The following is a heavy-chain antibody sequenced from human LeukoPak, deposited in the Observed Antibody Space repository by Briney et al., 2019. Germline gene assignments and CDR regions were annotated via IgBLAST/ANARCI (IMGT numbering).Heavy chain of an antibody. CDR3: ATHPWIQLFDEYDY. D-gene: IGHD5-18*01. CDR1: GFTFSSYA. CDR2: ISGSGGST. J-gene: IGHJ4*02. V-gene: IGHV3-23*01. Sequence: PGGSLRLSCAASGFTFSSYAMSWVRQAPGKGLEWVSAISGSGGSTYYADSVKSRFTISRDNSKNTLYLQMNSLRAEDTAVYYCATHPWIQLFDEYDYWGQGTLVTVSS.